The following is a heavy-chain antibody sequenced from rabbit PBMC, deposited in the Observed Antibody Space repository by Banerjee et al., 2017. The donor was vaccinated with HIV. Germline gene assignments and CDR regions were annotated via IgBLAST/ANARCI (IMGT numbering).Heavy chain of an antibody. D-gene: IGHD1-1*01. V-gene: IGHV1S45*01. CDR1: GIDFSSYG. CDR3: ARDLVSSSGYGIL. J-gene: IGHJ4*01. CDR2: IYNGDGNT. Sequence: QEQLVESGGGLVTLGGSLKLSCKASGIDFSSYGVSWVRQAPGKGLEWIACIYNGDGNTYYASWAKGRFTISKTSSTTVTLQMTSLTAADTATYFCARDLVSSSGYGILWGPGTLVTVS.